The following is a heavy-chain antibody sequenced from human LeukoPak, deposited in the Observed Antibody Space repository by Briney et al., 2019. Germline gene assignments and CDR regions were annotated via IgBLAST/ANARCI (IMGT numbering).Heavy chain of an antibody. V-gene: IGHV3-48*01. J-gene: IGHJ4*02. CDR1: GFIFSSYS. D-gene: IGHD2-2*01. Sequence: GGSLRLSCAASGFIFSSYSMDWVRQAPGKGLEWVSYISSSSSTIYYADSVKGRFTISRDNAKNSLYLQMNSLRAEDTAVYYCAKVLQDIVVVPAAPIDYWGQGTLVTVSS. CDR2: ISSSSSTI. CDR3: AKVLQDIVVVPAAPIDY.